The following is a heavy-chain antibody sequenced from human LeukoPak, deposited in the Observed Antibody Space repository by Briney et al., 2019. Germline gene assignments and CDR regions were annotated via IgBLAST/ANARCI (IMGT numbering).Heavy chain of an antibody. D-gene: IGHD6-6*01. V-gene: IGHV1-69*10. CDR2: IIPILGIA. CDR3: ARTPTLSSSSPFDY. J-gene: IGHJ4*02. CDR1: GYTFTSYG. Sequence: SVKVSCKASGYTFTSYGITWVRQAPGQGLEWMGWIIPILGIANYAQKFQGRVTITADKSTSTAYMELSSLRSEDTAVYYCARTPTLSSSSPFDYWGQGTLVTVSS.